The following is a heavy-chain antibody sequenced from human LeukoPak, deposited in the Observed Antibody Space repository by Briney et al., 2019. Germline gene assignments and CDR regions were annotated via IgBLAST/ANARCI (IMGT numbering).Heavy chain of an antibody. D-gene: IGHD2-8*02. J-gene: IGHJ5*02. Sequence: GGSLRLSYAASGFSLSSAWMNWVRQAPWKGLEWVGRMKNKAGGGTTDHAAPVKGRFTISRDDSSNMFYLQMNGLKTEDTAVYYCTVNQESTAWGQGTLVTVSS. CDR2: MKNKAGGGTT. CDR3: TVNQESTA. CDR1: GFSLSSAW. V-gene: IGHV3-15*07.